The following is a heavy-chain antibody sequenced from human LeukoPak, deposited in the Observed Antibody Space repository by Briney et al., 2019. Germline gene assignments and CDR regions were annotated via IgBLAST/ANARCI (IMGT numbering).Heavy chain of an antibody. CDR2: INTDGSST. V-gene: IGHV3-74*01. CDR1: GFTFSSYW. Sequence: GGSLRLSCAASGFTFSSYWMHWVRQAPGKGLVWVSRINTDGSSTSYADSVKGRFTISRDNARNTLYLQMNSLRAGDTAVYYCARDSKTASGCPDYWGQGTLVTVSS. CDR3: ARDSKTASGCPDY. D-gene: IGHD6-19*01. J-gene: IGHJ4*02.